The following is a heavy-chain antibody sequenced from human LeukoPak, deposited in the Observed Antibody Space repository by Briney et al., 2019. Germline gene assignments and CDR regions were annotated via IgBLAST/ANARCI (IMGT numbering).Heavy chain of an antibody. J-gene: IGHJ4*02. D-gene: IGHD2-15*01. CDR3: ATLGYCSGGSCYRDDY. CDR2: ISAYNGNT. Sequence: ASVKVSCKASGYTFTSYGISWVRQAPGQGLEWMGWISAYNGNTNYAQKLQGRVTMTTDTSTSAAYMELRSLRSEDTAVYYCATLGYCSGGSCYRDDYWGQGTLVTVSS. CDR1: GYTFTSYG. V-gene: IGHV1-18*01.